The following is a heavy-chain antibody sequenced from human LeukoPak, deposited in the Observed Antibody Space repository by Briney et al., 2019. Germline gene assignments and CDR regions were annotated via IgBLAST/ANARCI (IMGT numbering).Heavy chain of an antibody. CDR1: GGSISSYY. J-gene: IGHJ4*02. D-gene: IGHD3-10*01. Sequence: SETVSLTCTVSGGSISSYYWSWIRQPPGKGLEWIGYIYNSGNTNYNPSLKSRVTISVDTSKNQFSLKLSSVTAADTAVYYCARLYGSGKGYWGQGTLVTVSS. V-gene: IGHV4-59*08. CDR3: ARLYGSGKGY. CDR2: IYNSGNT.